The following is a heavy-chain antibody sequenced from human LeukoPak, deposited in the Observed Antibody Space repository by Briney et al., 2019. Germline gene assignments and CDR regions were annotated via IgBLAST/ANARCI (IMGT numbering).Heavy chain of an antibody. CDR2: ISSSGSTI. Sequence: PGGSLRLSXAASGFSISSYEMNWVRQAPGKGLEWVSHISSSGSTIWYADSVKGRFTISRDNAKNSLYLQMNSLRAEDTAVYYCARVELAPYYYYMDVWGKGTTVTVSS. CDR3: ARVELAPYYYYMDV. D-gene: IGHD1-7*01. J-gene: IGHJ6*03. CDR1: GFSISSYE. V-gene: IGHV3-48*03.